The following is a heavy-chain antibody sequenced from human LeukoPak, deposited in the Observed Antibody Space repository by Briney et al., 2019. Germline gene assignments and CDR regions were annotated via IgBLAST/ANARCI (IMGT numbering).Heavy chain of an antibody. CDR3: AREATFGVVIMRYYYYYYMDV. D-gene: IGHD3-3*01. CDR2: IYHSGST. CDR1: GYSISSGYY. Sequence: KPSETLSLTCAVSGYSISSGYYWGWIRQPPGKGLEWIGSIYHSGSTYYNPSLKSRVTMSVDTSKNQFSLKLSSVTAADTAVYYCAREATFGVVIMRYYYYYYMDVWGKGTTVTVSS. J-gene: IGHJ6*03. V-gene: IGHV4-38-2*02.